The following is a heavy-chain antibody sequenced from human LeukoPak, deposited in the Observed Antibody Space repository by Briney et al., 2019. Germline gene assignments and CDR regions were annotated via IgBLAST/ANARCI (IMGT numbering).Heavy chain of an antibody. Sequence: GGSLRLSCAASGFTFSSYSMNWVRQAPGKGLEWVSSISSSSSYIYYTDSVKGRFTISRDNAKNSLYLQMNSLRAEDTAVYYCATLGYSYGYSFDYWGQGTLVIVSS. CDR2: ISSSSSYI. D-gene: IGHD5-18*01. V-gene: IGHV3-21*01. J-gene: IGHJ4*02. CDR3: ATLGYSYGYSFDY. CDR1: GFTFSSYS.